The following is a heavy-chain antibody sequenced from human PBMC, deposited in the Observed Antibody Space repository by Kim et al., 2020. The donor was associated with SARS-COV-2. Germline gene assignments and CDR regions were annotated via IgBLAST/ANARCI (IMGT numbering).Heavy chain of an antibody. J-gene: IGHJ4*01. CDR1: GGSFSGYY. CDR3: ARGGYYYGSGSYYKVDY. CDR2: INHSGST. D-gene: IGHD3-10*01. V-gene: IGHV4-34*01. Sequence: SETLSLTCAVYGGSFSGYYWSWIRQPPGKGLEWIGEINHSGSTNYNPSLKSRVTISVDTSKNQFSLKLSSVTAADTAVYYCARGGYYYGSGSYYKVDYWG.